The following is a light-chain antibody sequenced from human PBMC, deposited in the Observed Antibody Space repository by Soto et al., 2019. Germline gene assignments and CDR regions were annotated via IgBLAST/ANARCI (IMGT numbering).Light chain of an antibody. Sequence: DIQMTQSPSSLSASVGDRVTITCRASQSISSNLYWYQQKPGKAPKLLIYAASSLESGVPSRFSGSGSGTDFTLTISSLQPADFATYYCQQRYSTPYTFGQGTKLEIK. CDR1: QSISSN. CDR2: AAS. V-gene: IGKV1-39*01. J-gene: IGKJ2*01. CDR3: QQRYSTPYT.